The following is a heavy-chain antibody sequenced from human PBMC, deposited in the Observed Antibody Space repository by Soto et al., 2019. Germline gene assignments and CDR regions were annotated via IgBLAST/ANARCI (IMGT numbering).Heavy chain of an antibody. D-gene: IGHD3-10*01. V-gene: IGHV1-69*02. CDR2: IIPILGIA. CDR1: GGTFSSYT. J-gene: IGHJ4*02. Sequence: ASVKVSCKASGGTFSSYTISWVRQAPGQGLEWMGRIIPILGIANYAQKFQGRVTITADKSTSTAYMELSSLRSEDTAVYYCARGSLHYGSGSYYNYHRFDSWGQGTLVTVSS. CDR3: ARGSLHYGSGSYYNYHRFDS.